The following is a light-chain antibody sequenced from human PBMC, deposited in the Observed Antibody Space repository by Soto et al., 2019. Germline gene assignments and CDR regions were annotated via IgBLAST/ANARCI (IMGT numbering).Light chain of an antibody. Sequence: QSVLTQPPSVSAAPGQKVAISCSGSSSNIGNNYVSWYQHVPGTAPKLLIYDNTERPSGIPDRFSASKSGTSATLGITGLQTGDEADYYCGTWDNSLRSGVFGGGTKLTVL. CDR3: GTWDNSLRSGV. CDR1: SSNIGNNY. V-gene: IGLV1-51*01. CDR2: DNT. J-gene: IGLJ3*02.